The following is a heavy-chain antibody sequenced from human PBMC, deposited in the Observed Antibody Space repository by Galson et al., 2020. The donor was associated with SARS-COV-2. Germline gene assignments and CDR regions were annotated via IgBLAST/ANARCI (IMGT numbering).Heavy chain of an antibody. Sequence: SGPTLVKPTQTLTLTCTFSGFSLSTSGVGVGWIRQPPGKALEWLALIYWDDDKRYSPSLKSRLTITKDTSKNQVVLTMTNMDPVDTATYYCAHRGSGWAFEYVQHWGQGTLVIVSA. V-gene: IGHV2-5*02. CDR3: AHRGSGWAFEYVQH. CDR2: IYWDDDK. D-gene: IGHD6-19*01. J-gene: IGHJ1*01. CDR1: GFSLSTSGVG.